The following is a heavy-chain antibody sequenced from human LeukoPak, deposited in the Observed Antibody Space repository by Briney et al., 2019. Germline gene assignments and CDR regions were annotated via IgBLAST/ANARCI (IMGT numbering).Heavy chain of an antibody. CDR1: GFTFSSYG. V-gene: IGHV3-30*18. D-gene: IGHD3-22*01. J-gene: IGHJ6*02. CDR2: ISYDGSNK. Sequence: GRSLRLSCAASGFTFSSYGMHWVRQAPGKGLEWVAVISYDGSNKYYADSVKGRFTISRDNSKNTLYLQMNSLRAEDTAVYYCAKDLGVGYYDSSGRPVYYYYGMDVWGQGTTVTVSS. CDR3: AKDLGVGYYDSSGRPVYYYYGMDV.